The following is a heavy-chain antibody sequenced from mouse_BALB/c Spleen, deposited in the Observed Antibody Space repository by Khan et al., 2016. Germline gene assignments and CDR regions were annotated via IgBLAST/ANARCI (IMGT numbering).Heavy chain of an antibody. CDR2: INTNTGEP. J-gene: IGHJ3*01. V-gene: IGHV9-3*02. Sequence: QIQLVQSGPELKKPGETVKISCKASGYTFTNYGMNWVKQAPGKGLKWMGWINTNTGEPTYAEEFKGRFAFSSETSASTAYLQINNLKTEDTDPYYWAENYYGSNGLDYWGQGTLVTGSA. CDR3: AENYYGSNGLDY. D-gene: IGHD1-1*01. CDR1: GYTFTNYG.